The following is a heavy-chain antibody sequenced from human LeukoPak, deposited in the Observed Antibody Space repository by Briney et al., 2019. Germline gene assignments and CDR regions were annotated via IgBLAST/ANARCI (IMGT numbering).Heavy chain of an antibody. CDR3: ARGSLLEWWFIDY. D-gene: IGHD3-3*01. CDR2: IYYSGST. CDR1: GGSISSYY. Sequence: SETLSLTCTVSGGSISSYYWSWIRQPPGKGLEWIGYIYYSGSTNYNPSLKSRVTISVDTSKNQFSLKLSSVTAADTAVYYCARGSLLEWWFIDYWGQGTLVTVSS. J-gene: IGHJ4*02. V-gene: IGHV4-59*12.